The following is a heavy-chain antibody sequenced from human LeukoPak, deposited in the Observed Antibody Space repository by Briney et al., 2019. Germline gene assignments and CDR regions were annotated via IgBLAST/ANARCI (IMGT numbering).Heavy chain of an antibody. CDR3: ARDGEYYDSSGNFDY. Sequence: GGSLRLSCAASGFTFNDYYMSWIRQAPGKGLEWVSYISSSGSTIYYADSVKGRFTISRDNAKNSLYLQMNSLRAEDTAVYYCARDGEYYDSSGNFDYWGQGTLVTVSS. J-gene: IGHJ4*02. CDR1: GFTFNDYY. V-gene: IGHV3-11*01. D-gene: IGHD3-22*01. CDR2: ISSSGSTI.